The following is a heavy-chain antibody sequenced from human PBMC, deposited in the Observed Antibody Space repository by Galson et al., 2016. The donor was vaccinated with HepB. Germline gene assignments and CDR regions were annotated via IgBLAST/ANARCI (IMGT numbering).Heavy chain of an antibody. CDR2: IYPGDSDT. J-gene: IGHJ4*02. CDR1: GYRFANYW. V-gene: IGHV5-51*01. CDR3: ARLNLDGAPFDY. Sequence: QSGAEVKKPGESLKISCQGSGYRFANYWIGWVRQMPGKGLEWMGIIYPGDSDTRYSPSFQGQVTFSADKSISTAYLRWRSLKASDSAMYYCARLNLDGAPFDYWGQGSLVTVSS. D-gene: IGHD1-26*01.